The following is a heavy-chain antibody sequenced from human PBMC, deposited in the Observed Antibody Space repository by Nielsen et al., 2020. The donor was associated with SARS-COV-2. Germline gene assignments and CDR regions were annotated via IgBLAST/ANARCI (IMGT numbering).Heavy chain of an antibody. D-gene: IGHD4-11*01. CDR1: GGSISSGGYY. V-gene: IGHV4-31*03. CDR3: ARDYTDNYYGMDV. J-gene: IGHJ6*02. Sequence: SETLSLTCTVSGGSISSGGYYWSWIRQHPGKGLEWIGYIYYSGSTYYNPSLKSRVTISVDTSKNQFSLKLSSVTAADTAVYYCARDYTDNYYGMDVWGQGTTATVSS. CDR2: IYYSGST.